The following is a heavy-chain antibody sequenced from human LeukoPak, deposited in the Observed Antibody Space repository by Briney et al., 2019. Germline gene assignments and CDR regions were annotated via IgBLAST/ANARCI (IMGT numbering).Heavy chain of an antibody. CDR2: IYSDGST. Sequence: GGSLRLSCAASGFTVGSNYMNWVRQAPGKGLEWVAVIYSDGSTYYTDSVKGRFTISRDNSKNTLHLQMNSLRAEDTAVYYCVRDWNGDYCFEYWGQGTLVTVSS. V-gene: IGHV3-66*02. D-gene: IGHD4-17*01. CDR3: VRDWNGDYCFEY. CDR1: GFTVGSNY. J-gene: IGHJ4*02.